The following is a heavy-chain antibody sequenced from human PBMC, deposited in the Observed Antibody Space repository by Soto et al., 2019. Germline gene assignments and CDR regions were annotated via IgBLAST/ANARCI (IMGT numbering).Heavy chain of an antibody. Sequence: QLQLVQSGAEVKKPGSSVKVSCKASGGTFSSYAISWVRQAPGQGLEWMGGIIPIFGTANYAQKFQGRVTITADESTSTAYMELSSLRSEDTAVYYCALYYYDSSGYYPNYYYYGMDVWGQGTTVTVSS. CDR3: ALYYYDSSGYYPNYYYYGMDV. D-gene: IGHD3-22*01. CDR2: IIPIFGTA. V-gene: IGHV1-69*01. J-gene: IGHJ6*02. CDR1: GGTFSSYA.